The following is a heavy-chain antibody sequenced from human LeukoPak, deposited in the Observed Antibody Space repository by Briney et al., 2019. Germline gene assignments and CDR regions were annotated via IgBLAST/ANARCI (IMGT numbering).Heavy chain of an antibody. D-gene: IGHD3-10*01. Sequence: SETLSLTCTVSGYSISSGYYWGWIRQPPGKGLEWIGSIYHSGSTYYNPSLKSRVTISVDTSKNQFSLKLSSVTAADTAVYYCAASITMPPFDYWGQGTLVTVSS. CDR1: GYSISSGYY. CDR3: AASITMPPFDY. CDR2: IYHSGST. J-gene: IGHJ4*02. V-gene: IGHV4-38-2*02.